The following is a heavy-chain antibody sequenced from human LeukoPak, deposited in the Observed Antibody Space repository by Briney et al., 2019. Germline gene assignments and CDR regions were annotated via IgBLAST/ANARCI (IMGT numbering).Heavy chain of an antibody. D-gene: IGHD5-18*01. CDR1: GGSFSGYY. CDR2: INHSGST. J-gene: IGHJ4*02. V-gene: IGHV4-34*01. CDR3: ASGERGYSYGPLDY. Sequence: SETLSLTCAVYGGSFSGYYWTWIRQPPGKGLEWIGEINHSGSTKYNPSLKSRVTISLDTSKNQFSLKLNSVTAADTAVYYCASGERGYSYGPLDYWGQGTLVTVSS.